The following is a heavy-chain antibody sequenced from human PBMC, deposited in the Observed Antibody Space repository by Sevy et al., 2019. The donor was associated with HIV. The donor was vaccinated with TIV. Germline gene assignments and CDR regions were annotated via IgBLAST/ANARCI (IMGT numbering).Heavy chain of an antibody. CDR1: GFTFTSSA. D-gene: IGHD3-10*01. CDR3: AAEPYGSSDGRLDY. CDR2: IVVGSGNT. J-gene: IGHJ4*02. V-gene: IGHV1-58*02. Sequence: ASVKVSCKAYGFTFTSSAMQWVRQARGQRLEWIGWIVVGSGNTNYAQKFQERVTITRDMSTSTAYMELSSLRSEDTAVYYCAAEPYGSSDGRLDYWGQGTLVTVSS.